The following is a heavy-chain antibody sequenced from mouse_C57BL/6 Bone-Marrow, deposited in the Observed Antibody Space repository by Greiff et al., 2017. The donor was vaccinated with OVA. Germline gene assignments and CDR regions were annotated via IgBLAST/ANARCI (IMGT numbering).Heavy chain of an antibody. V-gene: IGHV1-55*01. CDR3: ARGSYYEAMDY. CDR1: GYTFTSYW. D-gene: IGHD2-10*01. CDR2: IYPGSGST. J-gene: IGHJ4*01. Sequence: QVQLQQPGAELVKPGASVKMSCKASGYTFTSYWITWVKQRPGQGLEWIGDIYPGSGSTNYNEKFKSKATLTVDTSSRTAYMHLSSLTSEDSAVYYCARGSYYEAMDYWGQGTSVTVSS.